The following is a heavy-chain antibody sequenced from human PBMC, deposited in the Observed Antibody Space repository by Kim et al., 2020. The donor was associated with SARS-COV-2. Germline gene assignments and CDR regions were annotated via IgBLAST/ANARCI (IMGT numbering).Heavy chain of an antibody. CDR1: GITFSNYA. CDR3: AAWRTGYYFDY. D-gene: IGHD2-8*02. J-gene: IGHJ4*02. CDR2: ITASGDFT. V-gene: IGHV3-23*01. Sequence: GGSLRLSCAASGITFSNYAMTWVRQAPGKGLEWVSVITASGDFTYYADSVRGRFTISRDNSKNTHYLQMQSLRAEDTAVYYCAAWRTGYYFDYCGQG.